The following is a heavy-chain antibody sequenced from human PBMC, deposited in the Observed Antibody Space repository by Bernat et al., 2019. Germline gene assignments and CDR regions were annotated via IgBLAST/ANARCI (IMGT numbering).Heavy chain of an antibody. D-gene: IGHD2-2*01. Sequence: KRGAAVEVSGKAAGCTGTSYGSRWVRQGPGQGLEWTGWISAYKGNTNDAQKHQGRVTMTTYTCTSSAYMELRSLGSDDTAVYYCARGYCSSTSGHYPLDYWGQGTLVTVSS. V-gene: IGHV1-18*01. CDR2: ISAYKGNT. J-gene: IGHJ4*02. CDR1: GCTGTSYG. CDR3: ARGYCSSTSGHYPLDY.